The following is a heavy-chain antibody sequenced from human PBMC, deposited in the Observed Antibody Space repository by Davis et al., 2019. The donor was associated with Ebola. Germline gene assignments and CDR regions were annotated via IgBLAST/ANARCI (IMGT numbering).Heavy chain of an antibody. CDR3: ARLHEGD. CDR2: IYHSGST. J-gene: IGHJ3*01. D-gene: IGHD3-16*01. Sequence: SETLSLTCTVSGYSISSGYYWGWIRQPPGQGLEWIGSIYHSGSTYYNPSLKSRVTISVDTSKNQFSLKLSSVTAADTAVYYCARLHEGDWGQGTMVTVSS. CDR1: GYSISSGYY. V-gene: IGHV4-38-2*02.